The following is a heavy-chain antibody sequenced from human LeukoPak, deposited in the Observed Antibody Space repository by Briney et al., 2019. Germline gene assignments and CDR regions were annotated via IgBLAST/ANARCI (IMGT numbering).Heavy chain of an antibody. V-gene: IGHV3-21*01. J-gene: IGHJ4*02. CDR1: GFTFSSYS. CDR2: ISSNSEFI. CDR3: ARESGGSGYFFDS. Sequence: GGSLRLSCAASGFTFSSYSMNWVRQAPGKGLEWVSSISSNSEFIFYADSVKGRFTISRDNAKNSLYLQMHSLRAEDTAVYYCARESGGSGYFFDSWGQGALVTVSS. D-gene: IGHD3-3*01.